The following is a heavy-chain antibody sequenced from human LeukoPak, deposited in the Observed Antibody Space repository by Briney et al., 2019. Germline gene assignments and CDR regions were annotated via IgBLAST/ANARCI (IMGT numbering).Heavy chain of an antibody. V-gene: IGHV4-39*01. D-gene: IGHD6-13*01. Sequence: PSETLSLTCTVSSGSISSSSYYWGWIRQPPGKGLEWIGTMYYSGSTYYNPSLKSRVTISVDTSKNQFSLKLSSVTAADTAVYYCARHLRQQLLIDYWGQGTLVTVSS. CDR3: ARHLRQQLLIDY. CDR1: SGSISSSSYY. CDR2: MYYSGST. J-gene: IGHJ4*02.